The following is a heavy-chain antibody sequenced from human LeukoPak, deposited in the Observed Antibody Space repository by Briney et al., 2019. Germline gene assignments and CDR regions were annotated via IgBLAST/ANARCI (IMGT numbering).Heavy chain of an antibody. Sequence: PGGSLRLSCAASGFTFSSYWMSWVRQAPGKGLEWVANIKQDGSEKYYVDSVKGRFTISRDNAKNSLYLQMNSLRAKDTAVYYCARSRIGWAGNYFDYWGQGTLVTVSS. J-gene: IGHJ4*02. D-gene: IGHD6-19*01. V-gene: IGHV3-7*01. CDR3: ARSRIGWAGNYFDY. CDR1: GFTFSSYW. CDR2: IKQDGSEK.